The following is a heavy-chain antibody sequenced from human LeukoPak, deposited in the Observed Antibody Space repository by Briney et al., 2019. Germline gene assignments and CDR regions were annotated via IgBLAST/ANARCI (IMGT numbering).Heavy chain of an antibody. CDR2: IYYSGST. J-gene: IGHJ4*02. CDR3: ASSLRPYYFAY. Sequence: SETLSLTCTVSSGSISSYYWSWIRQPPGKGLEWIGYIYYSGSTNYNPSLKSRVTISVDTSKNQFSQKLSSVTAADTAVYYCASSLRPYYFAYWGQGTLVTVSS. CDR1: SGSISSYY. V-gene: IGHV4-59*01. D-gene: IGHD4-17*01.